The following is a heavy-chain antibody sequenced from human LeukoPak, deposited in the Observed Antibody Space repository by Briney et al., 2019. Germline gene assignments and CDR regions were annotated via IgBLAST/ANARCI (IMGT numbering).Heavy chain of an antibody. D-gene: IGHD2-8*01. CDR2: IYYSGST. V-gene: IGHV4-59*01. CDR1: GVSISSYY. Sequence: SETLSLTCTVSGVSISSYYWSWIRQPPGKGLEWIGYIYYSGSTNYNPSLKSRVTISVDTSKNQFSLKLSSVTAADTAVYYCARGMDQFDYWGQGTLVTVSS. CDR3: ARGMDQFDY. J-gene: IGHJ4*02.